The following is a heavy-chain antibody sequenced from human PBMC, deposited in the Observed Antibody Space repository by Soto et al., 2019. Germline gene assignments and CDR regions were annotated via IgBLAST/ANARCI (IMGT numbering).Heavy chain of an antibody. J-gene: IGHJ4*02. Sequence: GSLRLSCAASGFTFSSYAMSWVRQAPGKGLEWVSAISGSGGSTYYADSVKGRFTISRDNSKNTLYLQMNSLRAEDTAVYYCAKAYCSSTSCSRPYYFDYWGQGTLVTVSS. CDR1: GFTFSSYA. V-gene: IGHV3-23*01. CDR3: AKAYCSSTSCSRPYYFDY. D-gene: IGHD2-2*01. CDR2: ISGSGGST.